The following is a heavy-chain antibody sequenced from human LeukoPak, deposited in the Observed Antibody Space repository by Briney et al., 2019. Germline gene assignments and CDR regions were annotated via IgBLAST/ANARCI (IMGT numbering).Heavy chain of an antibody. CDR2: INPSGGST. CDR1: GYTFTSYG. J-gene: IGHJ3*02. CDR3: ARGPYDSSGLGAFDI. V-gene: IGHV1-46*01. D-gene: IGHD3-22*01. Sequence: GASVKVSCKASGYTFTSYGISWVRQAPGQGLEWMGIINPSGGSTSYAQKFQGRVTMTRDMSTSTVYMELSSLRSEDTAVYYCARGPYDSSGLGAFDIWGQGTMVTVSS.